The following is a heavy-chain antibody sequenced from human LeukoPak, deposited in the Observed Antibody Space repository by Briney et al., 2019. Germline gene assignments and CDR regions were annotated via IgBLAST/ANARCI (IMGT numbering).Heavy chain of an antibody. CDR1: GGSISSSSYY. Sequence: SETLSLTCTVSGGSISSSSYYWGWIRQPPGKGLEWNGRIYYSESTYYHPSLKSRVTISVDTSKNQFSLKLSSVTAADTAVYYCDLTCSSTSCPSAFDIWGQGTMVTVSS. V-gene: IGHV4-39*01. D-gene: IGHD2-2*01. J-gene: IGHJ3*02. CDR3: DLTCSSTSCPSAFDI. CDR2: IYYSEST.